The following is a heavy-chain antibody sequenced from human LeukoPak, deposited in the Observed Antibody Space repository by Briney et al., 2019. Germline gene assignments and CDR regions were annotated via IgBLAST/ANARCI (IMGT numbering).Heavy chain of an antibody. CDR2: IKQDGSEK. D-gene: IGHD6-19*01. V-gene: IGHV3-7*01. CDR1: GFTFSSYW. Sequence: PGGSLRLSCAASGFTFSSYWMSWVRQAPGKGLEWVANIKQDGSEKYYVDSVKGRFTISRDNAKNSLYLQMNSLRAEDTAVYYCARDHGFEEGLVGPYWGQGTLVTVSS. CDR3: ARDHGFEEGLVGPY. J-gene: IGHJ4*02.